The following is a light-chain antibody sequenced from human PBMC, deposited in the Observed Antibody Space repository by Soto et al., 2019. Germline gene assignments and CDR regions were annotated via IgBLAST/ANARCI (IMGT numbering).Light chain of an antibody. CDR2: DAS. Sequence: ETVMTQSPATLSVSPVERAALSCMASQTVSSNLAWYQQKPGQIPRLPIYDASTRATGIPARFSGSGSGTEFTLTISSLQSEDFAVYYCQQYNDWPITFGQGTKVDIK. J-gene: IGKJ1*01. CDR3: QQYNDWPIT. V-gene: IGKV3-15*01. CDR1: QTVSSN.